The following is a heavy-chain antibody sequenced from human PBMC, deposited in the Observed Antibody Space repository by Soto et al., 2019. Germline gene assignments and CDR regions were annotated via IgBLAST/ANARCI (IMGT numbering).Heavy chain of an antibody. J-gene: IGHJ6*02. CDR2: IIPIFGTA. CDR3: ARGEAARYYYGMDV. Sequence: QVQLVQSGAEVKKPGSSVKVSCKASGGTFSSYGISWVRQAPGQGLEWMGGIIPIFGTANYAQKFQGRVTITADESTSTAYMELSSLRSEDTAVHYCARGEAARYYYGMDVWGQGTTVTVSS. CDR1: GGTFSSYG. V-gene: IGHV1-69*12. D-gene: IGHD6-13*01.